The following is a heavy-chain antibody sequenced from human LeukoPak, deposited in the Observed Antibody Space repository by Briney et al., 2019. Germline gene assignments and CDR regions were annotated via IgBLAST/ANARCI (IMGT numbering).Heavy chain of an antibody. D-gene: IGHD1-26*01. V-gene: IGHV1-18*01. Sequence: ASVKVSCKASGYIFTTYDITWVRQAPGQGLEWMGWISAYNGNTNYAQKLQGRVTMTTDTSTSTAYMELRSLRSDDTAVYYCAKIIVGATDYYYYMDVWGKGTTVTVSS. J-gene: IGHJ6*03. CDR1: GYIFTTYD. CDR3: AKIIVGATDYYYYMDV. CDR2: ISAYNGNT.